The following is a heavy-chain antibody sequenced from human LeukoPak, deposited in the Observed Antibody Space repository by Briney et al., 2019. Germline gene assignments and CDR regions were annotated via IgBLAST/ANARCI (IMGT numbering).Heavy chain of an antibody. CDR1: GFTFSSYG. V-gene: IGHV3-33*01. D-gene: IGHD3-10*01. CDR2: IWYDGSNK. J-gene: IGHJ5*02. Sequence: GGSLRLSCAASGFTFSSYGMHWVRQAPGKGLEWVAVIWYDGSNKYYADSVKGRFTISRDNSKNTLYLQMNSLRAEDTAVYYYARDYYGSGSSWFDPWGQGTLVTVSS. CDR3: ARDYYGSGSSWFDP.